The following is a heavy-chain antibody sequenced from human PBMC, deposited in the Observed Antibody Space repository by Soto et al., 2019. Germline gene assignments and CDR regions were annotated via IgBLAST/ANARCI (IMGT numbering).Heavy chain of an antibody. CDR1: GGSVSSSGNY. CDR2: IYYSGST. V-gene: IGHV4-39*01. D-gene: IGHD2-21*01. Sequence: PSETLSLTCTVSGGSVSSSGNYWGWIRQPPGKGLEWIGSIYYSGSTYYNPSLKSRVTTSVETSKNQFSLRLSSVTAADTAVYYCARLGAYYQSLDPWGPGTLVTVSS. CDR3: ARLGAYYQSLDP. J-gene: IGHJ5*02.